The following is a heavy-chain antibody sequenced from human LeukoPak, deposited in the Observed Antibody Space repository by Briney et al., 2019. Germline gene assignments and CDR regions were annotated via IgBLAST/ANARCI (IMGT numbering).Heavy chain of an antibody. CDR2: DGSGK. D-gene: IGHD3-10*01. J-gene: IGHJ4*02. Sequence: PGRSLRLSCAASGFTFTTYPMHWVRQSPGKGLEWVAVDGSGKYYTDSVKGRFTISRDNSRNTLYLRMNSLRAEDTAVYYCAREWADSYSSGSHYCFDYWGQGTLVTVSS. CDR3: AREWADSYSSGSHYCFDY. CDR1: GFTFTTYP. V-gene: IGHV3-30*04.